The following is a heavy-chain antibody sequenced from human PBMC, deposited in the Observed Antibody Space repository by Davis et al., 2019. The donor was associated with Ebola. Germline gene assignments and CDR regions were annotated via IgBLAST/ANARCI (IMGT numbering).Heavy chain of an antibody. CDR2: INHSGST. D-gene: IGHD2-15*01. CDR1: GGSISSYY. CDR3: ARELGYCSSGSCYSGWFDP. V-gene: IGHV4-59*01. J-gene: IGHJ5*02. Sequence: MPSETLSLTCAVYGGSISSYYWSWIRQPPGKGLEWIGDINHSGSTNYNPSLKGRVTISVDTSKNQFSLKLSSVTAADTAVYYCARELGYCSSGSCYSGWFDPWGQGTLVTVSS.